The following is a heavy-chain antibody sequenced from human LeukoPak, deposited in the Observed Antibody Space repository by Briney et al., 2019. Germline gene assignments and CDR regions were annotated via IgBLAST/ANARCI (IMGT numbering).Heavy chain of an antibody. D-gene: IGHD4-23*01. CDR3: ASIRYGGNSDDAFDI. V-gene: IGHV5-51*01. CDR1: GYRFIDNW. Sequence: GESLKISCKGSGYRFIDNWISWVRQMPGKGLEWMGIIYPGDSDTRYSPSFQGQVTISADKSISTAYLQWNSLQASDTAIYYCASIRYGGNSDDAFDIWGQGTMVTVSS. CDR2: IYPGDSDT. J-gene: IGHJ3*02.